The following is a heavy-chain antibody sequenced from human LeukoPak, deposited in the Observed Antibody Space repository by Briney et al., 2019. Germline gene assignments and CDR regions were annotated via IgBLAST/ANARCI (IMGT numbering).Heavy chain of an antibody. CDR1: GYTFTSYD. D-gene: IGHD3-22*01. V-gene: IGHV1-8*01. CDR2: MNPNSGNT. J-gene: IGHJ1*01. CDR3: ARGLRDSSGREYFQH. Sequence: GASVMVSCTASGYTFTSYDISWVRQATGQGLEWMGWMNPNSGNTGYAQKFQGRVTMTTNTSISTAYMYLSSLRPEDTAVYYCARGLRDSSGREYFQHWGQGTLVTVSS.